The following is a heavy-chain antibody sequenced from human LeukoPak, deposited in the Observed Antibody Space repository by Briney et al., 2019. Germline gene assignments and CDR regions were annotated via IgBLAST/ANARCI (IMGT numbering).Heavy chain of an antibody. V-gene: IGHV3-48*04. J-gene: IGHJ4*02. CDR1: GFTFSSYS. D-gene: IGHD3-22*01. CDR2: ISSSSSTI. CDR3: ARGAYYYDSSGYYPLDY. Sequence: PGGSLRLSCAASGFTFSSYSMNWVRQAPGKGLEWVSYISSSSSTIYYADSVKGRFTISRDNAKNSLYLQMNSLRAEDTAVYYCARGAYYYDSSGYYPLDYWGQGTLVTVSS.